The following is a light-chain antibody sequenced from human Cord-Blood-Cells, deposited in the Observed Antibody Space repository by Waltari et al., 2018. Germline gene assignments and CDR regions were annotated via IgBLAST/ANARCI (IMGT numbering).Light chain of an antibody. V-gene: IGLV3-25*03. CDR3: QSADSSGTYV. J-gene: IGLJ1*01. CDR2: KDS. CDR1: ALPKQY. Sequence: SYELTQPPSVSVSPGQTARITCSGDALPKQYAYWYQQKPGQAPVRVIYKDSERPSGIPWRFSGSSSGTTVTLTISGVQAEDEADYYCQSADSSGTYVFGTGTKVTVL.